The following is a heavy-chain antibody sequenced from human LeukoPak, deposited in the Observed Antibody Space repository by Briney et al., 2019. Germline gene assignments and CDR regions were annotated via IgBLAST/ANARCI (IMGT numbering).Heavy chain of an antibody. J-gene: IGHJ5*02. CDR2: IYYSGST. CDR3: ARVQYQLLSTFDP. Sequence: SETLSLTCTVSGGSISSGGYYWSWIRQHPGKGLEWIRYIYYSGSTYYNPSLKSRVTISVDTSKNQFSLKLSSVTAADTAMYYCARVQYQLLSTFDPWGQGTLVTVSS. V-gene: IGHV4-31*03. CDR1: GGSISSGGYY. D-gene: IGHD2-2*01.